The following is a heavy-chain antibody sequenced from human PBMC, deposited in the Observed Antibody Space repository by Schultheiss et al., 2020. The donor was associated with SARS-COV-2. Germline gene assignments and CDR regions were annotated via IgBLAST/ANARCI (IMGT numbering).Heavy chain of an antibody. CDR1: GFTFSSYA. D-gene: IGHD2-15*01. CDR2: ISSSSSYI. J-gene: IGHJ6*02. V-gene: IGHV3-21*05. Sequence: GGSLRLSCAASGFTFSSYAMHWVRQAPGKGLEWVSYISSSSSYIYYADSVKGRFTISRDNAKNSLYLQMNSLRAEDTAVYYCASRAATSPYYYYGMDVWGQGTTVTVSS. CDR3: ASRAATSPYYYYGMDV.